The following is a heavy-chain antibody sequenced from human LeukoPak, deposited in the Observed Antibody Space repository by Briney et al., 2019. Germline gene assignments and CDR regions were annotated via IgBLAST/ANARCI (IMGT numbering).Heavy chain of an antibody. V-gene: IGHV4-39*01. CDR3: ARCPPALGAFDI. CDR2: IYYSDSGKM. J-gene: IGHJ3*02. Sequence: SETLSLTCTVSGGPISRSSYYWGWIRQPPGKGLEWIGSIYYSDSGKMYYNPSLKSRVSLSADTSKNQFSLRVSSVTAADTAVYYCARCPPALGAFDIWGQGTMVSVSS. CDR1: GGPISRSSYY.